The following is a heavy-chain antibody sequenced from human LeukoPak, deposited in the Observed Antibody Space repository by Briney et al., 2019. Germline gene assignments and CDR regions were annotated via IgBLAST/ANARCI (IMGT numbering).Heavy chain of an antibody. Sequence: PSETLSLTCAVSGVSISTGNWWSWVREPPGEGLEWIGEIRHSGSTNYHPSVKSRVTISVDKSKNQFSLKITPVTAADTAVYYCARGYYHYSKWGQGTLVTVSS. V-gene: IGHV4-4*02. CDR3: ARGYYHYSK. D-gene: IGHD3-16*01. CDR1: GVSISTGNW. J-gene: IGHJ4*02. CDR2: IRHSGST.